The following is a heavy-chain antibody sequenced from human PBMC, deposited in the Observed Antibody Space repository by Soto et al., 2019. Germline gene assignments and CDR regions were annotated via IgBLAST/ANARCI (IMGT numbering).Heavy chain of an antibody. CDR2: IIPILGIA. CDR3: ARNRNSSYNWNYYRPDDAFDI. J-gene: IGHJ3*02. CDR1: GRTFSSYT. V-gene: IGHV1-69*02. Sequence: GASVKVSCKASGRTFSSYTISWVRQAPGQGLEWMGRIIPILGIANYAQKFQGRVTITADKSTSTAYMELSSLRSEDTAVYYCARNRNSSYNWNYYRPDDAFDIWGQGTMVTVSS. D-gene: IGHD1-7*01.